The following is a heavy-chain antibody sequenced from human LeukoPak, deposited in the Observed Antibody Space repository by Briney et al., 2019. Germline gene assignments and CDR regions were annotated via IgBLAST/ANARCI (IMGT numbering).Heavy chain of an antibody. CDR3: ARLPYCSSTSCYSDYYYMDV. D-gene: IGHD2-2*02. J-gene: IGHJ6*03. CDR1: GGFISSSSYY. Sequence: PSETLSLTCTVSGGFISSSSYYWGWIRQPPGKGLEWIGSIYYSGSTYYNPSLKSRVTISVDTSKNQFSLKLSSVTAADTAVYYCARLPYCSSTSCYSDYYYMDVWGKGTTVTVS. V-gene: IGHV4-39*01. CDR2: IYYSGST.